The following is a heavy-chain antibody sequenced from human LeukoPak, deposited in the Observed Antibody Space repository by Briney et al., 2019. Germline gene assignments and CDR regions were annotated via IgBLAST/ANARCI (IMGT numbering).Heavy chain of an antibody. CDR1: NGSISDDY. D-gene: IGHD3-22*01. J-gene: IGHJ3*02. CDR3: ARDWYGYYYDSSPGGAFDI. CDR2: IYYSGST. Sequence: SETLSLTFIISNGSISDDYWSWIRQPPGKGLERIGYIYYSGSTNYNPSLKSRVTISVDRSKNQFSLKLSSLTAADTAVYYCARDWYGYYYDSSPGGAFDIWGQGTMVTVSS. V-gene: IGHV4-59*01.